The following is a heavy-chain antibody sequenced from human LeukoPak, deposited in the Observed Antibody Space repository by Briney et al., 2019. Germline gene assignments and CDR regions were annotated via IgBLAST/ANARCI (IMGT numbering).Heavy chain of an antibody. V-gene: IGHV3-30*18. J-gene: IGHJ4*02. CDR3: AKDGAMAAAGYYFDY. Sequence: GGSLRLSCAASGFTFSSYGMHWVRQAPGKGLEWVAVISYDGSNKYYADSVKGRFTISRDNSRNTLYLQMNSLRTEDTAVYYCAKDGAMAAAGYYFDYWGQGTPVTVSS. CDR1: GFTFSSYG. D-gene: IGHD6-13*01. CDR2: ISYDGSNK.